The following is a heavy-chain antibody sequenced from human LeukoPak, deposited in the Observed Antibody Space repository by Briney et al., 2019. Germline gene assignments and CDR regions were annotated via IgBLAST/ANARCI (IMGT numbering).Heavy chain of an antibody. Sequence: PSETLSLTCAVPGYSINSGYYWGWIRQPPGKGLEWIGSMYHSGSTYYNPSLKSRVTISVDTSKNQFSLKLSSVTAADTAVYYCARAASIAVASPGTFDYWGQGTLVTVSS. CDR2: MYHSGST. CDR1: GYSINSGYY. D-gene: IGHD6-19*01. CDR3: ARAASIAVASPGTFDY. V-gene: IGHV4-38-2*01. J-gene: IGHJ4*02.